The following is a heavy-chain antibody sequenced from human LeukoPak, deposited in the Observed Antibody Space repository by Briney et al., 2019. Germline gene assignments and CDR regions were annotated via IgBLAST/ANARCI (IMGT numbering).Heavy chain of an antibody. D-gene: IGHD3-3*01. J-gene: IGHJ4*02. Sequence: ASVKVSCKASGGTFISYAISWVRQAPGQGLEWMGRIIPILGIANYAQKFQGRVTITADKSTSTAYMELSSLRSEDTAVYYCARDTAVSGSGDYWGQGTLVTVSS. V-gene: IGHV1-69*04. CDR3: ARDTAVSGSGDY. CDR2: IIPILGIA. CDR1: GGTFISYA.